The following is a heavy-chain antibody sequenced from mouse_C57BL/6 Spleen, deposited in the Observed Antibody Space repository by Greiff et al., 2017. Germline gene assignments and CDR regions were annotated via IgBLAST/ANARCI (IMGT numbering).Heavy chain of an antibody. D-gene: IGHD6-1*01. CDR2: IYPGDGDT. CDR1: GYAFSSSW. Sequence: QVKLQQSGPELVKPGASVKISCKASGYAFSSSWMNWVKQRPGKGLEWIGRIYPGDGDTNYNGKFKGKATLTADKSSSTAYMQLSSLTSEDSAVYFCARSLWDWGQGTTITVSS. J-gene: IGHJ2*01. CDR3: ARSLWD. V-gene: IGHV1-82*01.